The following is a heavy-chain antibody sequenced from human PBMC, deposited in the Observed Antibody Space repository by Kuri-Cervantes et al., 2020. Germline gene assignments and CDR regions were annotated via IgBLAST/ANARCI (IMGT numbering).Heavy chain of an antibody. V-gene: IGHV2-5*05. CDR3: AHIGPHDDNPSFDY. D-gene: IGHD1-14*01. Sequence: SGPTLVKPTQTLTLTCSFSGFSLSTSGVGVGWIRQPPGKALECLALIYWDDDKRYGPSLKSRLTITKDTSKNQVDLSMTNIDPVDTATYYCAHIGPHDDNPSFDYWGQGILVTVSS. CDR1: GFSLSTSGVG. CDR2: IYWDDDK. J-gene: IGHJ4*02.